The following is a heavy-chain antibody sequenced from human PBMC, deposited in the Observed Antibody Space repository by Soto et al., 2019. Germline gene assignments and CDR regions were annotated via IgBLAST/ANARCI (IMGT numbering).Heavy chain of an antibody. Sequence: EVQLVESGGGLVQPGGSLRLSCAASGFPFSIYSMNWVRQAPGEGLEWFSYITSDTNTIKYADSVKGRFTISRDNAKNSLYLQMNSLRDEDTAVYFCARSVEGHFDYWGQGTVVTVSS. CDR3: ARSVEGHFDY. D-gene: IGHD6-19*01. J-gene: IGHJ4*02. V-gene: IGHV3-48*02. CDR1: GFPFSIYS. CDR2: ITSDTNTI.